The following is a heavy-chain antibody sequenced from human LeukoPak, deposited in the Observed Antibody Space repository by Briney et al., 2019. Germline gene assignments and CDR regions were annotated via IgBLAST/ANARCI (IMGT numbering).Heavy chain of an antibody. J-gene: IGHJ6*03. V-gene: IGHV3-7*01. CDR3: ARGALAHSSGWYKLGYYYYYYMDV. D-gene: IGHD6-19*01. CDR1: GFTFSSYW. Sequence: GGSLRLSCAASGFTFSSYWMSWVRQAPGKGLEWVANIKQDGSEKYYVDSVKGRFTISRDNAKNSLYLQMNSLRAEDTAVYYCARGALAHSSGWYKLGYYYYYYMDVWGKGTTVTISS. CDR2: IKQDGSEK.